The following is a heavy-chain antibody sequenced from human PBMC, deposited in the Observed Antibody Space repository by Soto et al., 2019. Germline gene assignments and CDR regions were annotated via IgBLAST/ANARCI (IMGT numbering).Heavy chain of an antibody. CDR3: ARASIAARTFDY. CDR2: IYYSGST. J-gene: IGHJ4*02. D-gene: IGHD6-6*01. Sequence: PSETLSLTCTVSGGSISSYYWSWIRQPPGKGLEWIGYIYYSGSTNYNPSLKSRVTISVDTSKNQFSRKLSSVTAADTAVYYCARASIAARTFDYWGQGTLVTVSS. CDR1: GGSISSYY. V-gene: IGHV4-59*01.